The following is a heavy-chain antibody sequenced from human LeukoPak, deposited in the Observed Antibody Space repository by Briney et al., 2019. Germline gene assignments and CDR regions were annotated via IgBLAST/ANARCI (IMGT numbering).Heavy chain of an antibody. Sequence: ASVKVSCKASGYTFTDYYMHWVRQAPGQGLEWMGWINPNSGGTSYAQKFQGWVTMTRDTSISTAYMELNRLRSDDTAVYYCARDQASAAVGTVYYYHGMDVWGQGTTVTVSS. V-gene: IGHV1-2*04. J-gene: IGHJ6*02. CDR2: INPNSGGT. D-gene: IGHD6-13*01. CDR3: ARDQASAAVGTVYYYHGMDV. CDR1: GYTFTDYY.